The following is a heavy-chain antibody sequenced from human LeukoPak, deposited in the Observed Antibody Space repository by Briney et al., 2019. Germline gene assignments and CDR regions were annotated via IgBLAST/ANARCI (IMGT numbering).Heavy chain of an antibody. CDR3: AKPGGGRTGAFDI. J-gene: IGHJ3*02. Sequence: PGGSLRLSCAASGFTFSSYGMHWVRQAPGKGLEWVAVVSYDGSNKYYADSVKGRFTISRDNSKNTLYLQMNSLRAEDTAVYYCAKPGGGRTGAFDIWGQGTMVTVSS. V-gene: IGHV3-30*18. D-gene: IGHD1-14*01. CDR2: VSYDGSNK. CDR1: GFTFSSYG.